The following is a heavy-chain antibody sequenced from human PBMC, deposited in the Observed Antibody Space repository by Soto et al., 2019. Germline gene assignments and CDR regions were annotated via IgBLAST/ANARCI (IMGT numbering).Heavy chain of an antibody. V-gene: IGHV3-9*01. CDR2: ISWNSGSI. J-gene: IGHJ6*02. D-gene: IGHD4-17*01. CDR3: AAQDYGDYRRYGMDV. CDR1: GFTFDDYA. Sequence: EVQLVESGGGLVQPGRSLRLSCAASGFTFDDYAMHWVRQAPGKGLEWVSGISWNSGSIGYADSVKGRFTISRDNAKNFRDLQMNSLRAEDTALYYCAAQDYGDYRRYGMDVWGQGTTVTVSS.